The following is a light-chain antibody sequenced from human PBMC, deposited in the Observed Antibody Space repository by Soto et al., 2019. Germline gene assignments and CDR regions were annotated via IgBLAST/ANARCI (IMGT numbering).Light chain of an antibody. J-gene: IGLJ2*01. Sequence: QSVLTQSASASASLGASVKLTCTLSSGHSSYAIAWHQQQPEKGPRYWMKLNSDGSHSKGDGIPNCFSGSSYEAERYLTLSLLKSEAAADHYCQTWRSGIRVVFGGGTKLTVL. CDR3: QTWRSGIRVV. V-gene: IGLV4-69*01. CDR2: LNSDGSH. CDR1: SGHSSYA.